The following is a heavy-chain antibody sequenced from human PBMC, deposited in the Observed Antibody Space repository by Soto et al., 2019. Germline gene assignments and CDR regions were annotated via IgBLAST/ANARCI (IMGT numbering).Heavy chain of an antibody. J-gene: IGHJ5*02. Sequence: GGSLRLSCAASGFTFSSYAMHWVRQAPGKGLEWVAVISYDGSNKYYADSVKGRFTISRDNSKNTLYLQMNSLRAEDTAVYYCARDPLMDYYDSSEGWFDPWRQGTLVTVPQ. V-gene: IGHV3-30-3*01. CDR3: ARDPLMDYYDSSEGWFDP. D-gene: IGHD3-22*01. CDR1: GFTFSSYA. CDR2: ISYDGSNK.